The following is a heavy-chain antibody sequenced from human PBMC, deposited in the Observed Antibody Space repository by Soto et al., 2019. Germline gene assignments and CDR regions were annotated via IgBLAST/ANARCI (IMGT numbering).Heavy chain of an antibody. V-gene: IGHV1-69*06. CDR2: ISPIFATP. J-gene: IGHJ4*02. CDR3: ARAMGMAVGLPFAF. D-gene: IGHD6-19*01. Sequence: QVQLVQSGAEVKKPGSSVKVSCKASGGTFTSFAINWGRQAPRQGLEWMGGISPIFATPNYAQKFQGRVTITADKSTSTAYMVLSSLRSEDTAVYYCARAMGMAVGLPFAFWGQGTLVTVSS. CDR1: GGTFTSFA.